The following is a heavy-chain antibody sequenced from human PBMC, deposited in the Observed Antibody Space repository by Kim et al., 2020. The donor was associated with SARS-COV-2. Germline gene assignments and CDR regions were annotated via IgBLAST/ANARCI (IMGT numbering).Heavy chain of an antibody. CDR3: VGFEVCRVYYVY. D-gene: IGHD2-15*01. V-gene: IGHV3-74*01. CDR2: ISPTGFHT. J-gene: IGHJ6*03. Sequence: GGSLRLSCVTSEFSFTTHWMHWVRHVPGKGLFFFSRISPTGFHTKYADSVMVRSTISRDNAKNTLYLQIDILRAEDTAFYFCVGFEVCRVYYVY. CDR1: EFSFTTHW.